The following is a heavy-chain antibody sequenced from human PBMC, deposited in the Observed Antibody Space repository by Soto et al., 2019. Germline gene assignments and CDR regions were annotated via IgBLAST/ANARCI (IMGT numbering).Heavy chain of an antibody. CDR3: ARVSHDILTGYYTGTYYYGMDV. J-gene: IGHJ6*02. CDR2: IWYDGSNK. Sequence: QVQLVESGGGVVQPGRSLRLSCAASGFTFSSYGMHWVRQAPGKGLEWVAVIWYDGSNKYYADSVKGRFTISRDNSKNTLDLQMNSLRAEDTAVYYCARVSHDILTGYYTGTYYYGMDVWGQGTTVTVSS. D-gene: IGHD3-9*01. V-gene: IGHV3-33*01. CDR1: GFTFSSYG.